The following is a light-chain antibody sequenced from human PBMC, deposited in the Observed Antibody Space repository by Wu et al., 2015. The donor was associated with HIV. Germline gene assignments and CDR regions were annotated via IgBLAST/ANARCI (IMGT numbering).Light chain of an antibody. CDR3: HQYGGSPPFT. CDR1: QSVSSTY. CDR2: AAS. J-gene: IGKJ3*01. V-gene: IGKV3-20*01. Sequence: EIVLTQSPGTLSLSPGERATLSCRASQSVSSTYLAWYQQKPGQPPRLLIYAASRRATGTPDRFSGSGSGTDFSLTISRLEPEDFAVYYCHQYGGSPPFTFGPGTKVD.